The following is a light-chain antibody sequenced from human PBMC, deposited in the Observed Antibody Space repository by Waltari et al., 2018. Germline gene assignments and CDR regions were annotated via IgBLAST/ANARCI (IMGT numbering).Light chain of an antibody. CDR1: QSISSW. CDR2: KAS. CDR3: QQYNSSPWT. J-gene: IGKJ1*01. V-gene: IGKV1-5*03. Sequence: IQMTQSPSTLSASVGDRVTITCRASQSISSWLAWYQQKPGKAPKLLIYKASSLESGVTSRFSGSGSGTEFTLTISSLQPDDFATYYCQQYNSSPWTFGQGTKVEIK.